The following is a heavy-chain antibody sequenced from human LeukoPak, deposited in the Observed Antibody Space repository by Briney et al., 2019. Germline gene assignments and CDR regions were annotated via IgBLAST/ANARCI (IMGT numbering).Heavy chain of an antibody. CDR3: AGVGGWWKSVYFDY. Sequence: GGSLRLSCAASGFTFSSYWMSWVRQAPGKGLEWVANIKQDGSEKYYVDSVKGRFTISRDNAKNSLYLQMNSLRAEDTAVYYCAGVGGWWKSVYFDYWGQGTLVTVSS. D-gene: IGHD2-8*02. V-gene: IGHV3-7*01. J-gene: IGHJ4*02. CDR2: IKQDGSEK. CDR1: GFTFSSYW.